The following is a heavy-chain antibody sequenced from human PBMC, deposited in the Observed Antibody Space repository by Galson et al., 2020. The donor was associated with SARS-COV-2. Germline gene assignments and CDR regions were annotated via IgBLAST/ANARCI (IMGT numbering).Heavy chain of an antibody. CDR2: IWYDGSNK. Sequence: GESLKISCAASGFTFSSYGMHWVRQAPGKGLEWVAVIWYDGSNKYYADSVKGRFTISRDNSKNTLYLQMNSLRAEDTAVYYCAREGYYDSFGGAFDIWGQGTMVTVSS. D-gene: IGHD3-22*01. CDR1: GFTFSSYG. J-gene: IGHJ3*02. V-gene: IGHV3-33*01. CDR3: AREGYYDSFGGAFDI.